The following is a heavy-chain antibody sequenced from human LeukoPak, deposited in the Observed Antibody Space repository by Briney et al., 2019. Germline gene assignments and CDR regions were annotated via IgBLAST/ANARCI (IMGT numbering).Heavy chain of an antibody. CDR3: ARVTTRGYSYGLDY. J-gene: IGHJ4*02. V-gene: IGHV1-2*02. D-gene: IGHD5-18*01. Sequence: ASVTVSCTASGYTFTGYYMHWVRQAPGQGLEWMGWINPNSGGTNYAQKFQGRVTMTRDTSISTAYMELSTLRSDDTAVYYCARVTTRGYSYGLDYWGQGTLVTVSS. CDR2: INPNSGGT. CDR1: GYTFTGYY.